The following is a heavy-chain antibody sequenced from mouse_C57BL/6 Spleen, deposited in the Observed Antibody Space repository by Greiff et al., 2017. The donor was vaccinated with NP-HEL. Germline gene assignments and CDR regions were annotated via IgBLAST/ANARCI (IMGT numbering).Heavy chain of an antibody. CDR2: IRSKSSNYAT. CDR1: GFTFNTYA. J-gene: IGHJ1*03. CDR3: VRSSTTVVDWYFDV. V-gene: IGHV10-3*01. Sequence: DVQLQESGGGLVQPKGSLKLSCAASGFTFNTYAMHWVRQAPGKGLEWVARIRSKSSNYATYYADSVKDRFTISRDDSQSMLYLQMNNLKTEDTAMYYCVRSSTTVVDWYFDVWGTGTTVTVSS. D-gene: IGHD1-1*01.